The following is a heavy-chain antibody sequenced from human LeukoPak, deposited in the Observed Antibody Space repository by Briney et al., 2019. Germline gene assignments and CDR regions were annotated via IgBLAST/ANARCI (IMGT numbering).Heavy chain of an antibody. D-gene: IGHD4-17*01. CDR3: ARDRYGDYYFDY. V-gene: IGHV4-39*07. CDR1: GGSISSSSYY. Sequence: SETLSLTCTVSGGSISSSSYYWGWLRQPQGKGLEWIGSIYYSGSTYYNPSLKSRVTISVDTSKNQFSLKLSSVTAADTAVYYCARDRYGDYYFDYWGQGTLVTVSS. J-gene: IGHJ4*02. CDR2: IYYSGST.